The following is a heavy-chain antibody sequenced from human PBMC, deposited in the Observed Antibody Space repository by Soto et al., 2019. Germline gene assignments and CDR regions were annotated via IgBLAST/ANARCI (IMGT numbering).Heavy chain of an antibody. Sequence: GGSLRLSCAASGFTFSSYGMHWVRQAPGKGLEWVAVISYDGSNKYYADSVKGRFTISRDNSKNTLYLQMSSLRAEDTAVYYCAKDRVAGYSSSWGGGCFDYWGQGTLVTVSS. CDR1: GFTFSSYG. V-gene: IGHV3-30*18. J-gene: IGHJ4*02. CDR2: ISYDGSNK. CDR3: AKDRVAGYSSSWGGGCFDY. D-gene: IGHD6-13*01.